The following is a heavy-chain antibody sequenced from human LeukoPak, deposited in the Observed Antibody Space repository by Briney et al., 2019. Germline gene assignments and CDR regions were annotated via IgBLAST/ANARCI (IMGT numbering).Heavy chain of an antibody. J-gene: IGHJ3*02. Sequence: PGGSLRLSCAASGFTFSSYAMSWVRQAPGKGLEWVSAISGSGGSTYYADSVKGRFTISRDNSKNTLYLQMNSLRAEDTAVYYCAKDICPLRFLEWLLLDAFDIWGQGTMVTVSS. D-gene: IGHD3-3*01. CDR2: ISGSGGST. CDR3: AKDICPLRFLEWLLLDAFDI. V-gene: IGHV3-23*01. CDR1: GFTFSSYA.